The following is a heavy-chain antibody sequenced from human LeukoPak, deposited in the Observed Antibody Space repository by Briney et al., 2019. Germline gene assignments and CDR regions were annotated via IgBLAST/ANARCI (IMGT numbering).Heavy chain of an antibody. Sequence: PGGSLRLSCAASGFTFSSYAMHWVRQAPGKRLEWVADISYDGSNKYYADSVKGRFTITRDNSKNTLYLQMNSLRAEDTAVYYCAKDHSGSAFPRDFDYWGQRTLVTVSS. J-gene: IGHJ4*02. D-gene: IGHD1-26*01. CDR1: GFTFSSYA. V-gene: IGHV3-30-3*01. CDR2: ISYDGSNK. CDR3: AKDHSGSAFPRDFDY.